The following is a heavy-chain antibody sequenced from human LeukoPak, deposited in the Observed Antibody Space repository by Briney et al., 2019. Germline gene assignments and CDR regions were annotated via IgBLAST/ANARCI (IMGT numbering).Heavy chain of an antibody. CDR1: GYTFTSYA. CDR2: IIPIFGTA. CDR3: ARDRATTYIAGRGV. V-gene: IGHV1-69*05. J-gene: IGHJ4*02. D-gene: IGHD1-26*01. Sequence: GASVKVSCKASGYTFTSYAISWVRQAPGQGLEWMGGIIPIFGTANYAQKFQGRVTITTDESTSTAYMELSSLRSEDTAVYYCARDRATTYIAGRGVWGQGTLVTVSS.